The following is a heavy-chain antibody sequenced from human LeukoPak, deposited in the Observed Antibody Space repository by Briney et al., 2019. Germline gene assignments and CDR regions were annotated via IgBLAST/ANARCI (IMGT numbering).Heavy chain of an antibody. Sequence: PSETLSLTCAVYSGSFSGYYWSWIHQPPGKGLEWIGYIYYSGSTNYNPSLKSRVTISVDTSKNQFSLKLSSVTAADTAVYYCARVGDSSSKYYYYYYMDVWGKGTTVTVSS. CDR2: IYYSGST. CDR3: ARVGDSSSKYYYYYYMDV. J-gene: IGHJ6*03. V-gene: IGHV4-59*01. D-gene: IGHD6-6*01. CDR1: SGSFSGYY.